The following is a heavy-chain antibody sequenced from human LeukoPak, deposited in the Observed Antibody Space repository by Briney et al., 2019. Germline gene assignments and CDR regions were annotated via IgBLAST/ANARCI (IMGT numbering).Heavy chain of an antibody. Sequence: GGSLRLSCAASGFTFSSYAMSWVRQAPGKGLEGVSGSTGSGGSTYYADSVKGRFTISRDNSKNTLYLQMNSLRAEDTAVYYCAKGRSEDYYESSGYWGQGTLVTVSS. J-gene: IGHJ4*02. CDR1: GFTFSSYA. V-gene: IGHV3-23*01. D-gene: IGHD3-22*01. CDR2: STGSGGST. CDR3: AKGRSEDYYESSGY.